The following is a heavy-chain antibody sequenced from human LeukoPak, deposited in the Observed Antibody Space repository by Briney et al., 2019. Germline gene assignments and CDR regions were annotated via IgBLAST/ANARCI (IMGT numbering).Heavy chain of an antibody. Sequence: GGSLRLSCAASGFTFSSYEMNWVRQAPGRWLEWVSYISSSGSTIYYADSVKGRFTISRDNAKNSLYLQMNSLRAEDTAVYYCAIVVTTFDYWGQGTLVTVSS. CDR2: ISSSGSTI. V-gene: IGHV3-48*03. CDR3: AIVVTTFDY. D-gene: IGHD2-21*02. J-gene: IGHJ4*02. CDR1: GFTFSSYE.